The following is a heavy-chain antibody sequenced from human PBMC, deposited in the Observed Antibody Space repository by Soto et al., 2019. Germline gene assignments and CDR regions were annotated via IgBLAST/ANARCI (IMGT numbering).Heavy chain of an antibody. V-gene: IGHV4-59*01. Sequence: SETLSLNCTVSGGSISSYYCYWIWPTTGKGLEWIGYLYNTGSTIYSPSLESRVTISVDTSKNQFSLILNSVTAADTAVYYCARDLWGYCGTDCYPLDVWGPGTTVTVS. CDR1: GGSISSYY. D-gene: IGHD2-21*02. J-gene: IGHJ6*02. CDR3: ARDLWGYCGTDCYPLDV. CDR2: LYNTGST.